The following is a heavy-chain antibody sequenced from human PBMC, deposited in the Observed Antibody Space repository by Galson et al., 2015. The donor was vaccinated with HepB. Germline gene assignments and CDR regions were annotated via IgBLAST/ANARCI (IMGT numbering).Heavy chain of an antibody. V-gene: IGHV3-30*04. Sequence: SLRLSCAASGFTFSSYAMHWVRQAPGKGLEWVAVISYDGSNKYYADSVKGRFTISRDNSKNTLYLQMDSLRAEDTAVYYCARPIVVVVAATQDGDAFDIWGQGTMVTVSS. CDR2: ISYDGSNK. CDR3: ARPIVVVVAATQDGDAFDI. J-gene: IGHJ3*02. CDR1: GFTFSSYA. D-gene: IGHD2-15*01.